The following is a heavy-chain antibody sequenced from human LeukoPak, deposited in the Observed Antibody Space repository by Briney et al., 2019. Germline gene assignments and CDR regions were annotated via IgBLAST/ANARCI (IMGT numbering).Heavy chain of an antibody. CDR1: GGSISDYH. J-gene: IGHJ4*02. V-gene: IGHV4-4*07. CDR2: VFASGSA. Sequence: PSETLSLTCTVSGGSISDYHWAWIRQPAGKGLEWIGRVFASGSANYNVFLKSRVTMSVDTAKNQFSLNLTSVTAADTAVYFCSRGLDSRKLGYWGQGTLVTVSS. CDR3: SRGLDSRKLGY. D-gene: IGHD3-22*01.